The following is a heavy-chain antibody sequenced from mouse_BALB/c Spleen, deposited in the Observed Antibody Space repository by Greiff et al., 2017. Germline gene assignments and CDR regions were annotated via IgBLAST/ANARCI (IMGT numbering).Heavy chain of an antibody. J-gene: IGHJ2*01. CDR2: IYPSDSYT. CDR3: TRWRYDGGFDY. Sequence: QVQLQQPGAELVRPGASVKLSCKASGYTFTSYWINWVKQRPGQGLEWIGNIYPSDSYTNYNQKFKDKATLTVDKSSSTAYMQLSSPTSEDSAVYYCTRWRYDGGFDYWGQGTTLTVSS. D-gene: IGHD2-14*01. CDR1: GYTFTSYW. V-gene: IGHV1-69*02.